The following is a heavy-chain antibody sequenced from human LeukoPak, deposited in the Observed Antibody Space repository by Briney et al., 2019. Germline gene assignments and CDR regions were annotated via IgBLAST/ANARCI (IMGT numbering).Heavy chain of an antibody. CDR1: GGSISSSNW. CDR3: ASRVPVDY. V-gene: IGHV4-4*02. Sequence: SGTLSLTCAVSGGSISSSNWWSWVRQPPGKGLGWIGEIYHSGSTNYNPSLKSRVTISVDTSKNQFSLKLSSVTAADTAVYYCASRVPVDYWGQGTLVTVSS. CDR2: IYHSGST. J-gene: IGHJ4*02. D-gene: IGHD4/OR15-4a*01.